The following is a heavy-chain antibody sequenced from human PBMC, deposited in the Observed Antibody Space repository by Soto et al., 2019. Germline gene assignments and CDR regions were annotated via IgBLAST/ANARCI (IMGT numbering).Heavy chain of an antibody. CDR1: GFTFSKPW. Sequence: VESGGGLVNPGGSLRLSCRTSGFTFSKPWMRWVRQAPGQGLEWVGRIRSNADVGTVEYAAPVKGRVIISRDDSTNTLYLQMNRLDTEDTGVYYCTAAGVRGVVMSGMDVWGQGTAVTVSS. J-gene: IGHJ6*02. V-gene: IGHV3-15*01. CDR3: TAAGVRGVVMSGMDV. D-gene: IGHD3-10*01. CDR2: IRSNADVGTV.